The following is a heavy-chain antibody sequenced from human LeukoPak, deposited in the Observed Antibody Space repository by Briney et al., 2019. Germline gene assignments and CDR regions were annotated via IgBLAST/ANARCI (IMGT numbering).Heavy chain of an antibody. Sequence: GGSLRLSCAAPGLTFSNYAISWAPHAPGEGLEWVAVISDSGCGAWYADSVKGGFTSARDNSKNTLGVQMDSLRAEDSAVYYCAPDLRGSDWSVDYWGEGTLVTVSS. V-gene: IGHV3-23*01. CDR3: APDLRGSDWSVDY. J-gene: IGHJ4*02. D-gene: IGHD3-9*01. CDR1: GLTFSNYA. CDR2: ISDSGCGA.